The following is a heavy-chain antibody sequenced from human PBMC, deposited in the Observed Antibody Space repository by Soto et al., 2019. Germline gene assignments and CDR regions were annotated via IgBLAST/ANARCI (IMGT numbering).Heavy chain of an antibody. J-gene: IGHJ4*02. CDR2: ISWNSGSI. V-gene: IGHV3-9*01. CDR1: GFTFDDYA. Sequence: EVQLVESGGGLVQPGRSLRLSCAASGFTFDDYAMHWVRQAPGQGLEWDSGISWNSGSIGYADSVKGGFTISRDNAKNSLYLQLNSLRAEETALYDCAKDIGVGYCTNGVCYTFDYWGQGTLVTVSS. D-gene: IGHD2-8*01. CDR3: AKDIGVGYCTNGVCYTFDY.